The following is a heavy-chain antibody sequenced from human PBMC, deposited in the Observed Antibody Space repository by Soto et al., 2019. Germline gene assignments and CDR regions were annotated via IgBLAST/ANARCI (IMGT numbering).Heavy chain of an antibody. V-gene: IGHV3-30-3*01. J-gene: IGHJ6*02. CDR1: GFTFSSYA. Sequence: GGSLRLSCAASGFTFSSYAMHWVRQAPGKGLEWVAVISYDGSNKYYADSVKGRFTISRDNSKNTLYLQMNSLRAEDTAVYYCARDLGQLETYDFWSGPPYYYGMDVWGQGTTVTSP. CDR2: ISYDGSNK. CDR3: ARDLGQLETYDFWSGPPYYYGMDV. D-gene: IGHD3-3*01.